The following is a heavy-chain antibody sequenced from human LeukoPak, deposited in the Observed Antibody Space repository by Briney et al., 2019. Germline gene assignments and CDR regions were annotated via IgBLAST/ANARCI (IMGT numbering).Heavy chain of an antibody. CDR1: GFTFSSYG. Sequence: GGSLRLSCAASGFTFSSYGMHWVRQAPGKGLEWVAVIWYDGSNKYYADSVKGRFTISGDNSKNTLYLQMNSLRAEDTAVYYCAGSYSSSWYYFDYWGQGTLVTVSS. V-gene: IGHV3-33*01. CDR2: IWYDGSNK. D-gene: IGHD6-13*01. J-gene: IGHJ4*02. CDR3: AGSYSSSWYYFDY.